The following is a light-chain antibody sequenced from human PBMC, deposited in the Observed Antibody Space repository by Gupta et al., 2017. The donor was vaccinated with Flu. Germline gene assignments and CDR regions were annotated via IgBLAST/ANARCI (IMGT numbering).Light chain of an antibody. CDR3: RHSKRWPWT. J-gene: IGKJ1*01. CDR1: ESLVYSDGDSY. CDR2: KAS. V-gene: IGKV2-30*01. Sequence: DAVMTQSPLSLTVTLGQPASISCRSSESLVYSDGDSYVSWFQQRPGQSPRRLIYKASNRDSAVPDRISGSGSGTEFTLRISRVDAEDVGVYYCRHSKRWPWTFGPGTKVEIK.